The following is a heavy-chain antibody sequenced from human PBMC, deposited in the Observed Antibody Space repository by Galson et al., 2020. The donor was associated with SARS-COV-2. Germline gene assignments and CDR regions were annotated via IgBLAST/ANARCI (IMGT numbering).Heavy chain of an antibody. CDR1: GYSFTSYW. J-gene: IGHJ6*03. Sequence: HGESLKISCKGSGYSFTSYWISWVRQMPGKGLEWMGRIDPSDSYTNYSPSFHGHVTISADKSISTAYLQWSSLKASDTAIYYCARRVGYDYYMDVWGKGTTVTVSS. CDR3: ARRVGYDYYMDV. V-gene: IGHV5-10-1*01. D-gene: IGHD3-10*01. CDR2: IDPSDSYT.